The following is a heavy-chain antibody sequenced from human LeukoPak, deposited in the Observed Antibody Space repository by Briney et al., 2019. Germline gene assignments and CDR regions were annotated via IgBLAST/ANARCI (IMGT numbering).Heavy chain of an antibody. CDR3: ASRRYCSSTSCSLYFDY. D-gene: IGHD2-2*01. CDR1: GGSISSSNW. CDR2: IYHSGST. J-gene: IGHJ4*02. Sequence: SGTLSLTCAVSGGSISSSNWWSWVRQPPGKGLEWIGGIYHSGSTNYNPSLKSRVTISVDKSKNQFSLKLSSVTAADTAVYYCASRRYCSSTSCSLYFDYWGQGTLVTVSS. V-gene: IGHV4-4*02.